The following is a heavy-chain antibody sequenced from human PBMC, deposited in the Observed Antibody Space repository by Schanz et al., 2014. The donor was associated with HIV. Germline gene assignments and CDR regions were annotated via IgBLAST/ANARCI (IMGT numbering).Heavy chain of an antibody. CDR3: ARGSGPYYYYYGMDV. CDR1: GFTFSTYA. V-gene: IGHV3-23*01. D-gene: IGHD3-10*01. J-gene: IGHJ6*02. Sequence: EVQLLESGGGLVQPGGSLRLSCAASGFTFSTYAMSWVRQAPGKGLEWVSAISGSGVNTYYADSVKGRFTVSRDNSKNTLYLQMNSLRAEDTAVYYCARGSGPYYYYYGMDVRGQGTTVTVSS. CDR2: ISGSGVNT.